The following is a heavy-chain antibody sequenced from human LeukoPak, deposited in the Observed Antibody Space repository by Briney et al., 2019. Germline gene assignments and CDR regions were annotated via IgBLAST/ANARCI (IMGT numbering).Heavy chain of an antibody. V-gene: IGHV3-33*01. Sequence: GGSLRLSCAASGFTLSCFGMVWVRQAPGKGLEWVTLMWYDGRNKYYADSVKGRFTISRDNSKNTVYLQMNSLRGEDTAVYYCARVGDMEAFDIWGQGTMVTVSS. CDR2: MWYDGRNK. CDR3: ARVGDMEAFDI. D-gene: IGHD3-16*01. CDR1: GFTLSCFG. J-gene: IGHJ3*02.